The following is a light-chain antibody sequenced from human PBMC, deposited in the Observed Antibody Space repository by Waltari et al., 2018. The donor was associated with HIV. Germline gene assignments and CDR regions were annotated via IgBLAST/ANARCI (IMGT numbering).Light chain of an antibody. Sequence: ALTQPASVSGSPGQSITISCTGINSDVGGYNYVSWYQQYPGKAPKLMIYDVNKWPSGVSNRFSGSKSGNTASLTISGLRAEDEAEYFCSSYTSSILVFGGGTKLTVL. V-gene: IGLV2-14*01. CDR2: DVN. CDR3: SSYTSSILV. J-gene: IGLJ3*02. CDR1: NSDVGGYNY.